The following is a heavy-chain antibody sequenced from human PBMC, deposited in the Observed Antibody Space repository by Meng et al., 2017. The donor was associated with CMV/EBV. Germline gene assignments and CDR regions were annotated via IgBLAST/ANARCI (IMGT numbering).Heavy chain of an antibody. Sequence: SETLSLTCAVYGGSFIGYYWSWIRQPPRKGLEWIGEINHSGSTNYNPSLKSRVTISVDTSKNQFSLKLSSVTAADTAVYYCARGYCSSTSCSIFDYWGQGTLVTVSS. CDR2: INHSGST. V-gene: IGHV4-34*01. CDR1: GGSFIGYY. CDR3: ARGYCSSTSCSIFDY. J-gene: IGHJ4*02. D-gene: IGHD2-2*01.